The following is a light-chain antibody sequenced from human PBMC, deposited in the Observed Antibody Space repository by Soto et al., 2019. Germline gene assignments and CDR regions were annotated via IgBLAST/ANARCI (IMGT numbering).Light chain of an antibody. V-gene: IGLV2-11*01. Sequence: QSVLTQPRSVSGSPGQSFTISCTGTSSDVGGYNYVSWYQQHPGKAPKLMIYDVTKRPSGVPDRFSGSKSGNTASLTISGLQAEDEADYYCCPYAGIYTFYVFGTG. CDR2: DVT. J-gene: IGLJ1*01. CDR3: CPYAGIYTFYV. CDR1: SSDVGGYNY.